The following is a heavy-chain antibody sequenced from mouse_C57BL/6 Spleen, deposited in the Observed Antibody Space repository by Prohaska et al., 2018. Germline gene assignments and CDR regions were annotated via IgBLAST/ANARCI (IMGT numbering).Heavy chain of an antibody. D-gene: IGHD1-1*01. J-gene: IGHJ2*01. Sequence: QVQLQQSGPELVKPGASVKISCKASGYTFTDHSINWVQQRTGQGLEWIGWIFPGSGSTYYNEKFKGKATLTVDKSSSTAYMLLSSLTSEDSAVYFCARPYYYGSSYGYWGQGTTLTVSS. V-gene: IGHV1-75*01. CDR2: IFPGSGST. CDR1: GYTFTDHS. CDR3: ARPYYYGSSYGY.